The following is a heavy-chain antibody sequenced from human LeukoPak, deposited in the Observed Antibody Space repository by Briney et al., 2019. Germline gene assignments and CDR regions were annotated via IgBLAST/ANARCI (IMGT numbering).Heavy chain of an antibody. V-gene: IGHV5-51*01. Sequence: PGDSLKISCKGSGYSFTSNWIGWVRQIPGKGLEWMGIIFPGDSDTRYSPSFQGQVTISADKSIKTAYLQWSSLKASDAAKYYCARPFQGIVGATGFDYWGQGTLVTVSS. D-gene: IGHD1-26*01. CDR1: GYSFTSNW. CDR3: ARPFQGIVGATGFDY. CDR2: IFPGDSDT. J-gene: IGHJ4*02.